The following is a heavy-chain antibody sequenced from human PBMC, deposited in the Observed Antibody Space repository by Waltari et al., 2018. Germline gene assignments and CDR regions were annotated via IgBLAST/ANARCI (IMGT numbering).Heavy chain of an antibody. Sequence: VQRLESGGGLVQPGGSLRLSCAASGFTFSTAAMGWVRQAPGKGLEWVSAISGSGDNTFYVDSVKGRFTISRDNSKNTLYLQMNSLRAEDTAVYYCAKHLTLVRGIGPYFDYWGQGTLVTVSS. D-gene: IGHD3-10*01. CDR1: GFTFSTAA. CDR2: ISGSGDNT. J-gene: IGHJ4*02. CDR3: AKHLTLVRGIGPYFDY. V-gene: IGHV3-23*01.